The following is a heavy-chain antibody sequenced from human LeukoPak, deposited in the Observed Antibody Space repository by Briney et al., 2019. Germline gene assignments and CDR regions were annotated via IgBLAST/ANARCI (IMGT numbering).Heavy chain of an antibody. V-gene: IGHV5-51*01. Sequence: GESLKISCKGSGYSFTSYWIGWVRQMPGKGLEWMGIIYPGDSDTRYSPSFQGQVTISADKSISTAYLQWSSLKASDTAMYYCARTQRAGTDYYYYGMDVWGRGTTVTVSS. D-gene: IGHD6-19*01. J-gene: IGHJ6*02. CDR2: IYPGDSDT. CDR3: ARTQRAGTDYYYYGMDV. CDR1: GYSFTSYW.